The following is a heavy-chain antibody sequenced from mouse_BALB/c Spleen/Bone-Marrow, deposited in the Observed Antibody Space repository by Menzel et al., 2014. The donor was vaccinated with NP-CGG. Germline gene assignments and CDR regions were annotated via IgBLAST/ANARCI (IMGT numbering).Heavy chain of an antibody. J-gene: IGHJ4*01. D-gene: IGHD6-1*01. CDR3: ARPTPRYYAMDY. V-gene: IGHV2-9*02. CDR2: IWAGGST. CDR1: GFSLTNYG. Sequence: VQLQQSGPGLVAPSQSLSITCSVSGFSLTNYGAYWVRQPPGKGLEWLGVIWAGGSTNYNSALMSRLSISKDNSKSQVFLKMNSLQTDDTAMYYCARPTPRYYAMDYWGQGTSVTVSS.